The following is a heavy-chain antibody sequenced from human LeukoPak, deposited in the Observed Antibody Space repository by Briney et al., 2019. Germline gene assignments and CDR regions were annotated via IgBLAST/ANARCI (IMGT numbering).Heavy chain of an antibody. D-gene: IGHD3-3*01. CDR3: ARLRGGYFEY. CDR1: GFTFDDYA. CDR2: IKQDGSEK. J-gene: IGHJ4*02. Sequence: GGSLRLSCAASGFTFDDYAMHWVRQAPGKGLEWVANIKQDGSEKYYVDSVKGRFTISRDNAKNSLYLQMNSLRAEDTAVYYCARLRGGYFEYWGQGTLVTVSS. V-gene: IGHV3-7*01.